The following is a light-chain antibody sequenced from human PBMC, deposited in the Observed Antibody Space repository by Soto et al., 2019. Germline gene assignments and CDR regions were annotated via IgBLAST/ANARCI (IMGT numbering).Light chain of an antibody. Sequence: DIHMTLSPSTLSASVGDRVTITCRASQSISSWLAWYQQKPGKAPKLLIYDASSLESGVPSRFSGSGSGTEFTLTISSLQPDDFATYYCQQYNSYSYTFGQGTKLEIK. CDR3: QQYNSYSYT. CDR1: QSISSW. CDR2: DAS. V-gene: IGKV1-5*01. J-gene: IGKJ2*01.